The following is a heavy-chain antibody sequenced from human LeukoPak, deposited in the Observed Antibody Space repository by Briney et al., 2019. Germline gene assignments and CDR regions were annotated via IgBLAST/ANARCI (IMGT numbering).Heavy chain of an antibody. CDR2: INSDGSST. CDR3: ARVSRVLWFGELLNGDAFDI. V-gene: IGHV3-74*01. J-gene: IGHJ3*02. Sequence: GGSLRLPCAASGFTFSSYWMHWVRQAPGKGLVWVSRINSDGSSTSYADSVKGRFTISRDNAKNTLYLQMNSLRAEDTAVYYCARVSRVLWFGELLNGDAFDIWGQGTMVTVSS. CDR1: GFTFSSYW. D-gene: IGHD3-10*01.